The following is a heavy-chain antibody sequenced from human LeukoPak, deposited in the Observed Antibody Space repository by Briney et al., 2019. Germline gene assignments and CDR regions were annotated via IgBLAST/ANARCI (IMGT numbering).Heavy chain of an antibody. CDR2: INPSGGST. V-gene: IGHV1-46*01. Sequence: GASVKVSCKASGYTSTSYYMHWVRQAPGQGLEWMGIINPSGGSTSYAQKFQGRVTMTRDTSTSTVYMELSSLRSEDTAVYYCARDGRDTAMAPYFDYWGQGTLVTVSS. J-gene: IGHJ4*02. D-gene: IGHD5-18*01. CDR1: GYTSTSYY. CDR3: ARDGRDTAMAPYFDY.